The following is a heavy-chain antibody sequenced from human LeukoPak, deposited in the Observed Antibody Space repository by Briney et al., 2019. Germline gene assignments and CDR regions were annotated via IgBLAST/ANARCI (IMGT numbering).Heavy chain of an antibody. CDR2: AYDDGSNQ. J-gene: IGHJ4*02. D-gene: IGHD3-22*01. CDR3: ATGSGYYYDH. Sequence: GRSLRLSCAASGFILNDYGMHWVRQAPGKGLEWVAVAYDDGSNQYYADSVKGRFTISKDISKNTLYVQMNSLRAEDTAVYYCATGSGYYYDHWGQGTLVTVSS. V-gene: IGHV3-33*01. CDR1: GFILNDYG.